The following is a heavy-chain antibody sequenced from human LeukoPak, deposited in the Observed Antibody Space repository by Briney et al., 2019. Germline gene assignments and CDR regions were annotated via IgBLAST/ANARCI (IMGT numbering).Heavy chain of an antibody. Sequence: SETLSLTCTVSGYSISSGYYWGWIRQPPGKGLEWIGSIYYSGSTYYNPSLKSRVTISVDTSKNQFSLKLSSVTAADTAVYYCARVGATPDYWGQGTLVTVSS. CDR2: IYYSGST. CDR1: GYSISSGYY. CDR3: ARVGATPDY. J-gene: IGHJ4*02. V-gene: IGHV4-38-2*02. D-gene: IGHD1-26*01.